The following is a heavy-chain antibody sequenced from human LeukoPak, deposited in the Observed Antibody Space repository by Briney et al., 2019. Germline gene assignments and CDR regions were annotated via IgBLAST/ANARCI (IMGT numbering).Heavy chain of an antibody. CDR2: MNPNSANT. V-gene: IGHV1-8*01. D-gene: IGHD6-13*01. J-gene: IGHJ4*02. CDR3: ARGPPESSNSDY. Sequence: ASVKVSCKASGDTFTSYDINWVRQATGQGLEWMGWMNPNSANTGYAQKFQGRVTMTRNTSISTAYMELSSLRSEDTAVYYCARGPPESSNSDYWGQGTLVTVSS. CDR1: GDTFTSYD.